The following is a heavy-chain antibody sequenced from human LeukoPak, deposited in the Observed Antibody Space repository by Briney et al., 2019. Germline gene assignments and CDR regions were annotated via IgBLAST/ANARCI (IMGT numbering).Heavy chain of an antibody. V-gene: IGHV3-30*02. J-gene: IGHJ4*02. D-gene: IGHD3-10*01. CDR3: AKDLSGEYYFDY. Sequence: GGSLRLSCAASGFTFSSYGMHWVGQAPGKGLEWVAFIRYDGSNKYYADSVKGRFTISRDNSKNTLYLQMNSLRAEDTAVYYCAKDLSGEYYFDYWGQGTLVTVSS. CDR2: IRYDGSNK. CDR1: GFTFSSYG.